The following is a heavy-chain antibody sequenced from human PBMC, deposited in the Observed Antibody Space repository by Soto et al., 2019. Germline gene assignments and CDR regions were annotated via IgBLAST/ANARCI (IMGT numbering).Heavy chain of an antibody. Sequence: QLQLQESGPGLVKPSETLSLTCTVSGGSFSSSSHHWGWIRQPPGKGLEWIGSIYHSGTTYYNPPLKSRVTISVDTSKNQFSLRLSSVTAADTAVYYCARHKDCSGGSCNAVGYYYGLDVWGQGTTVTVSS. CDR2: IYHSGTT. CDR1: GGSFSSSSHH. V-gene: IGHV4-39*01. J-gene: IGHJ6*02. D-gene: IGHD2-15*01. CDR3: ARHKDCSGGSCNAVGYYYGLDV.